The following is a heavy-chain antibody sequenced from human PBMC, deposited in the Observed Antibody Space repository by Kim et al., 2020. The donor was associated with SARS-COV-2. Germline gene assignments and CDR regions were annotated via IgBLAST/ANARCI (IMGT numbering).Heavy chain of an antibody. Sequence: GGSLRLSCAASGFTFSSYEMNWVRQAPGKGLEWVSYISSSGSTIYYADSVKGRFTISRDNAKNSLYLQMNSLRAEDTAVYYCARDGYGHYYYYGMDVWGQGTTVTVSS. CDR1: GFTFSSYE. CDR2: ISSSGSTI. V-gene: IGHV3-48*03. CDR3: ARDGYGHYYYYGMDV. D-gene: IGHD5-12*01. J-gene: IGHJ6*02.